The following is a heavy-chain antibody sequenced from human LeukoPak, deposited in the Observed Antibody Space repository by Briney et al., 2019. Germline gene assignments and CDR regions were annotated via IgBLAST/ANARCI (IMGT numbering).Heavy chain of an antibody. V-gene: IGHV3-23*01. CDR2: ISGSGGST. CDR1: GFTFSSYA. J-gene: IGHJ3*02. D-gene: IGHD3-22*01. Sequence: TGGSLRLSCAASGFTFSSYAMSWVRQAPGKGLEWVSAISGSGGSTYYADSVKGRFTISRDNSKNTLYLQMNSLRAEDTAVYYCAKLMYYYDSSGYYPLGNAFDIWGQGTMVTVSS. CDR3: AKLMYYYDSSGYYPLGNAFDI.